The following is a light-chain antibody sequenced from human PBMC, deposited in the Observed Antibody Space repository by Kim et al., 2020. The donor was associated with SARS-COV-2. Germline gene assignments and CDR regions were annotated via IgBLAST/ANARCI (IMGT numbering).Light chain of an antibody. Sequence: AAVGAGVTITCRASQGINRDLAWYQPRPGKVPKLLIYGASTLQSGVPSRFSGGGSGTDFTLTISGLQPEDVATYYCQKYNSAPWTFGQGTKVDIK. CDR2: GAS. V-gene: IGKV1-27*01. CDR3: QKYNSAPWT. CDR1: QGINRD. J-gene: IGKJ1*01.